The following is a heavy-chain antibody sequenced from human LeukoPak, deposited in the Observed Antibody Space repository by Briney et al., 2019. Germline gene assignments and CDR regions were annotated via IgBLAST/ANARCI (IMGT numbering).Heavy chain of an antibody. D-gene: IGHD3-3*01. CDR2: IYSGGNT. V-gene: IGHV3-53*05. CDR1: GLTVSSNC. J-gene: IGHJ4*02. Sequence: GGSLRLSCAASGLTVSSNCMSWVRQAPGKGLEWVSFIYSGGNTYYADSVKGRFTISRDNSKNTVHLQMNSLRAEDTAVYYCAKEFLTYYDFWSGYLFDYWGQGTLVTVSS. CDR3: AKEFLTYYDFWSGYLFDY.